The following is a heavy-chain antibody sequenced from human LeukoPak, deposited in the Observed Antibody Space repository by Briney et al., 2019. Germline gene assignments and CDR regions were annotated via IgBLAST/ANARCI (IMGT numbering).Heavy chain of an antibody. CDR1: GGSISSSSYY. J-gene: IGHJ4*02. D-gene: IGHD1-26*01. Sequence: SETLSLTRTVSGGSISSSSYYWGWIRQPPGKGLEWIGSIYYSGSTYYNPSLKSRVTISVDTSKNQFSLKLSSVTAADTAVYYCARRRGRGFDYWGQGTLVTVSS. V-gene: IGHV4-39*01. CDR3: ARRRGRGFDY. CDR2: IYYSGST.